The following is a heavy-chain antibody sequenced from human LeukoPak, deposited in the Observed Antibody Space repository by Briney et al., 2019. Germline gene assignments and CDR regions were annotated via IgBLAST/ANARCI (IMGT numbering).Heavy chain of an antibody. J-gene: IGHJ4*02. CDR3: ATGFSSWYKGVDY. CDR2: ISGSGGST. V-gene: IGHV3-23*01. CDR1: GSTFSNYA. Sequence: GGSLRLSCAASGSTFSNYAMSWVRQAPGKGLEWVSAISGSGGSTYYADSVKGRFTISRDNSKNTLYLQMYSLRAEDTAVYYCATGFSSWYKGVDYWGQGTLVTVSS. D-gene: IGHD6-13*01.